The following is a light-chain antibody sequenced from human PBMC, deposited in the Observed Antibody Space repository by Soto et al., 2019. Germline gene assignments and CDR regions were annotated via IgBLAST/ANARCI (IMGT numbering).Light chain of an antibody. CDR1: SSDVGAYKY. V-gene: IGLV2-14*03. CDR2: GVS. J-gene: IGLJ1*01. CDR3: SSFTGTTTLDV. Sequence: QSALTQPASVSGSPGQSITISCTGTSSDVGAYKYVSWYQQHPGKVPKLIICGVSNRPSGVSNRFSGSKSGNTAFLTISGLQPEDEADYYCSSFTGTTTLDVFGTGNKVT.